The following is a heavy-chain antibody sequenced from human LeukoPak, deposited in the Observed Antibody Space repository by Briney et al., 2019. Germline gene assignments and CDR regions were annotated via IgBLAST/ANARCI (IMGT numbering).Heavy chain of an antibody. D-gene: IGHD3-22*01. J-gene: IGHJ4*02. CDR3: ARGSYDSSGYYPWYFDY. V-gene: IGHV4-34*01. Sequence: SETLSLICAVYGGSFSGYYWSWIRQPPGKGLEWIGEINHSGSTNYNPSLKSRVTISVDTSKNQFSLKLSSVTAADTAVYYCARGSYDSSGYYPWYFDYWGQGTLVTVSS. CDR2: INHSGST. CDR1: GGSFSGYY.